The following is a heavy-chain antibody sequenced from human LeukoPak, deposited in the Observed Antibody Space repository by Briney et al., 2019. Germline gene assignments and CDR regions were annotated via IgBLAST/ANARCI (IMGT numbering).Heavy chain of an antibody. CDR3: AKYGPQDSGSSHFDY. J-gene: IGHJ4*02. D-gene: IGHD1-26*01. V-gene: IGHV3-23*01. Sequence: GGSLRLSCAASGFTFSSYAMSWVRQAPGKGLEWVSAIRDSGSSTHYADSVKGRFTTSRDNSKNTLFLQVNSLRAEDTAIYYCAKYGPQDSGSSHFDYWGQGALVTVSS. CDR1: GFTFSSYA. CDR2: IRDSGSST.